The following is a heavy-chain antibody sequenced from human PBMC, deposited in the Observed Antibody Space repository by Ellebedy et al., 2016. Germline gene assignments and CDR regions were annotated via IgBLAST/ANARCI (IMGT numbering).Heavy chain of an antibody. Sequence: SETLSLXXTVSGGSITTYYWSWIRQPAGKGLEWIGRIYTSGSTNYNPSLKSRVTMSVDTSKNQFSLKLSSVTAADTAVYYCARVTNTRIGADAFDIWGQGTMVTVSS. CDR3: ARVTNTRIGADAFDI. J-gene: IGHJ3*02. CDR1: GGSITTYY. CDR2: IYTSGST. V-gene: IGHV4-4*07. D-gene: IGHD4/OR15-4a*01.